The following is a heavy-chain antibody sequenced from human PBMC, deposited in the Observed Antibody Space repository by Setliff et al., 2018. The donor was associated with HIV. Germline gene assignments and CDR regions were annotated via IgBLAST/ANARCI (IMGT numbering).Heavy chain of an antibody. CDR3: VREGSVSGKYYYYMNL. CDR1: GFTFSSYA. D-gene: IGHD6-19*01. CDR2: ISYDGSNK. J-gene: IGHJ6*03. Sequence: GGSLRLSCAASGFTFSSYAMHWVRQAPGKGLEWVAVISYDGSNKYYADSVKGRFTVARDNANSSLYLQMNSLRPEDSALYYCVREGSVSGKYYYYMNLWGKGTTVTVSS. V-gene: IGHV3-30*01.